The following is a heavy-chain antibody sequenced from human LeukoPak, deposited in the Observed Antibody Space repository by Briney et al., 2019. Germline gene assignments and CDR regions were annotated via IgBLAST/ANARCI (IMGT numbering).Heavy chain of an antibody. Sequence: PGGSLRLSCAASGFTFSDYYMSWIRQAPGKGLEWVSYISSSGSTIYYADSVKGRFTISRDNAKNSLYLQMNSLRAEDTAVYYCARTRGDCSGTSCYTWSADWHFDLWGRGTLVTVSS. CDR1: GFTFSDYY. CDR2: ISSSGSTI. D-gene: IGHD2-2*02. CDR3: ARTRGDCSGTSCYTWSADWHFDL. J-gene: IGHJ2*01. V-gene: IGHV3-11*01.